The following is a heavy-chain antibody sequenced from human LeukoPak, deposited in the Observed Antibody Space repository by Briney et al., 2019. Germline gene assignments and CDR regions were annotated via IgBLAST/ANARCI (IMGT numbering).Heavy chain of an antibody. J-gene: IGHJ6*02. CDR3: ARHLGVNVGNPGDYGMDV. CDR1: GGSISSSTSH. Sequence: PSETLSLSCTVSGGSISSSTSHWGWIRQPPGKGLEWIGSIYYSGSFYYNPSLKSRVTMSVDTSKNQFSLKLSSVTAADTAVYYWARHLGVNVGNPGDYGMDVWGQGTTVTVSS. V-gene: IGHV4-39*01. D-gene: IGHD3-16*01. CDR2: IYYSGSF.